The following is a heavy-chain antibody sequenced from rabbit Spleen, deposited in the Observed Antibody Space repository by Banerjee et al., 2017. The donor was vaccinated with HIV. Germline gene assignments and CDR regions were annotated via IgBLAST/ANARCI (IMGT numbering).Heavy chain of an antibody. J-gene: IGHJ4*01. CDR2: IYGGSSGST. D-gene: IGHD2-1*01. Sequence: QSLEESGGDLVKPGASLTLTCTASGFSFSSSYYMCWVRQAPGKGLECIACIYGGSSGSTYYASWAKGRFTISKPSATPVTLQMSSLTAADTATYFCARGSAAMTMVITGFYFNLWGPGTLVTVS. CDR3: ARGSAAMTMVITGFYFNL. V-gene: IGHV1S40*01. CDR1: GFSFSSSYY.